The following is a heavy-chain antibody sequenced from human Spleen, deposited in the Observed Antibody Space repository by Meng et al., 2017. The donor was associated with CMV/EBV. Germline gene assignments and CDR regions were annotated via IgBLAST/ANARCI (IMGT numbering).Heavy chain of an antibody. CDR3: ARSPPRVAARYYYSYGMDV. CDR1: GGSFSGYY. CDR2: INHRGST. Sequence: SETLSLTCAVYGGSFSGYYWSWIRQPPGKGLEWIGEINHRGSTNYNPSLKSRVTISVDTSKTPFSLKLSSVTAADTAVYYCARSPPRVAARYYYSYGMDVWGQGTTVTVSS. J-gene: IGHJ6*02. V-gene: IGHV4-34*01. D-gene: IGHD6-6*01.